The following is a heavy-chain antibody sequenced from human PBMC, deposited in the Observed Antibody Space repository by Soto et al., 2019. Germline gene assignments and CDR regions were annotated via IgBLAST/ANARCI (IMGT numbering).Heavy chain of an antibody. CDR3: ARTPSLPYCSGGSCHPSAFDI. D-gene: IGHD2-15*01. CDR2: IYYSGST. CDR1: GGSISSYY. J-gene: IGHJ3*02. Sequence: SETLSLTCTVSGGSISSYYWSWIRQPPGKGLEWIGYIYYSGSTNYNPSLKSRVTISVDTSKNQFSLKLSSVTAADTAVYYCARTPSLPYCSGGSCHPSAFDIWGQGTMVTVSS. V-gene: IGHV4-59*08.